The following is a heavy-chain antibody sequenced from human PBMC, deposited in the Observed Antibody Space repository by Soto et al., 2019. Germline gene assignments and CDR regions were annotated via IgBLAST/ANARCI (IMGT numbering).Heavy chain of an antibody. CDR1: AGAFSSYA. CDR3: ARTNYYTILLYFDY. V-gene: IGHV1-69*13. J-gene: IGHJ4*02. Sequence: SVKVSCKASAGAFSSYAISWVRQAPGQGLEWMGGIIPIFGTANYAQKFQGRVTITADESTSTAYMELSSLRSEDTAVYYCARTNYYTILLYFDYWGQGTLVTVSS. CDR2: IIPIFGTA. D-gene: IGHD1-26*01.